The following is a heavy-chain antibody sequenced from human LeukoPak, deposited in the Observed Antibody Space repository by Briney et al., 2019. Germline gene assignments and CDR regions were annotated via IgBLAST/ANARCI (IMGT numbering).Heavy chain of an antibody. Sequence: GGSLRLSCAASGFTFSSYAMHWVRQAPGKGLEWVALISYDGSNKYYADSVKGRFTISRDNSKNTLFLQMNSLRGEDTAIYYCAKVGDSWDFDYWGQGTLVTVSS. V-gene: IGHV3-30*18. CDR3: AKVGDSWDFDY. CDR1: GFTFSSYA. J-gene: IGHJ4*02. CDR2: ISYDGSNK. D-gene: IGHD6-13*01.